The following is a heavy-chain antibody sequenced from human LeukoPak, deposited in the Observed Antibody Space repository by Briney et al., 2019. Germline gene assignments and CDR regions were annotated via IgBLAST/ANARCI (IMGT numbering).Heavy chain of an antibody. J-gene: IGHJ6*03. D-gene: IGHD3-10*01. CDR3: ARTTTVRGTYYMDV. CDR2: IYYSGST. V-gene: IGHV4-59*01. Sequence: SETLSLTCTVSGGSISSYYWSWIRQPPGKGLEWIGYIYYSGSTNYNPSLKSRVTISVDTSKNRFSLKLRSVTAADTAVYYCARTTTVRGTYYMDVWGKGTTVTVSS. CDR1: GGSISSYY.